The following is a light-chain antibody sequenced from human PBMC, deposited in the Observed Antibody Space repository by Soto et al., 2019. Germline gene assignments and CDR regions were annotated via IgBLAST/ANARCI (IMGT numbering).Light chain of an antibody. CDR2: EVS. Sequence: QLVLTQPASVSGSPGQSITISCTGTSSDIGYYNYVSWYQQHPGKAPRLMIYEVSNRPSGCSNRFSGSKSGNTASLTISGLQSEDEADYYCSSYTINTTRVFGTGTKLTVL. CDR3: SSYTINTTRV. V-gene: IGLV2-14*01. J-gene: IGLJ1*01. CDR1: SSDIGYYNY.